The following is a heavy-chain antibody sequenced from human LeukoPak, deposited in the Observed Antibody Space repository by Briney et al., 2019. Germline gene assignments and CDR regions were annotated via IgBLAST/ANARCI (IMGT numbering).Heavy chain of an antibody. CDR1: EFTFSSYN. D-gene: IGHD3-22*01. Sequence: PGGSLRLSCAASEFTFSSYNMNWVRQAPGKGLEWVSSISSFSSYIYYADSVKGRFTISRDNAKNSLYLQMSSLRAEDTAVYYCAKASAMIVVVGKHFDYWGQGTLVTVSS. CDR3: AKASAMIVVVGKHFDY. CDR2: ISSFSSYI. V-gene: IGHV3-21*04. J-gene: IGHJ4*02.